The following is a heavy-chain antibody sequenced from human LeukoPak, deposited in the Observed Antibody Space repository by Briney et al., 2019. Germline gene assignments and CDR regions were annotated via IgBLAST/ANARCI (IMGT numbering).Heavy chain of an antibody. J-gene: IGHJ4*02. CDR3: AREGYCGGDCSYYFDY. V-gene: IGHV4-30-4*08. D-gene: IGHD2-21*01. CDR1: GGSISSGDYY. CDR2: IYYSGST. Sequence: SETLSLTCTVSGGSISSGDYYWSWIRQPPGKGLEWIGYIYYSGSTYYNPSLKSRVTISVDTSKNQFSLKLSSVTAADTAVYYCAREGYCGGDCSYYFDYWGQGTLVTVSS.